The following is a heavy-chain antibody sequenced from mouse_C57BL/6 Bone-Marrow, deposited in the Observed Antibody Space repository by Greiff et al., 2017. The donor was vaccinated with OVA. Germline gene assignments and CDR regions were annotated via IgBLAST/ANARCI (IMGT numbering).Heavy chain of an antibody. V-gene: IGHV5-17*01. D-gene: IGHD2-4*01. Sequence: EVQGVESGGGLVKPGGSLKLSCAASGFTFSDYGMHWVRQAPEKGLEWVAYISSGSSTIYYADTVKGRFTISRDNAKNTLFLQMTSLRSEDTAMYYCAKGDYDYPYYFDYWGQGTTLTVSS. CDR2: ISSGSSTI. J-gene: IGHJ2*01. CDR1: GFTFSDYG. CDR3: AKGDYDYPYYFDY.